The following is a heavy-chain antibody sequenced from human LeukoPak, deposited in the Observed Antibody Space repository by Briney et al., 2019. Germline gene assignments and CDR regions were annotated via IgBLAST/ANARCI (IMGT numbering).Heavy chain of an antibody. D-gene: IGHD2-2*01. CDR3: ARDPICSSTSCYYDYYYGMDV. Sequence: GASVKVSCKASGYTFTSYAIHWVRQAPGQRLEWMGWINAGNGNTKYSQKFQGRVTITRDTSASTAYMELSSLRSEDTAVYYCARDPICSSTSCYYDYYYGMDVWGQGTTVTVSS. CDR1: GYTFTSYA. J-gene: IGHJ6*02. CDR2: INAGNGNT. V-gene: IGHV1-3*01.